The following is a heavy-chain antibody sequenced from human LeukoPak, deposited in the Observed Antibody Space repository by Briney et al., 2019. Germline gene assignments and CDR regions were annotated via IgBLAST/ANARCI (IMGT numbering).Heavy chain of an antibody. CDR2: INHSGST. CDR1: GGSFSGYY. V-gene: IGHV4-34*01. Sequence: SETLSLTCAVYGGSFSGYYWSWIRQPPGKGLEWIGEINHSGSTNYKPSLKSRVTISVDTSKNQFPLKLSSVTAADTAVYYCARTSALLGYCSSTSCYRSYYYYMDVWGKGTTVTISS. CDR3: ARTSALLGYCSSTSCYRSYYYYMDV. D-gene: IGHD2-2*01. J-gene: IGHJ6*03.